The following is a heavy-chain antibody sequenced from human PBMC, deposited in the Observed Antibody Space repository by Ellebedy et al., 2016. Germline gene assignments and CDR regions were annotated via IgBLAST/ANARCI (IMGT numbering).Heavy chain of an antibody. J-gene: IGHJ6*02. D-gene: IGHD1-1*01. Sequence: GGSLRLSCAASGFTFSSYAMSWVRQAPGKGLEWFSAISGSGGSTYYADSVKGRFTISRDNSKNTLYLQMNSLRAEDTAVYYCAKEWRPVQLDHTRYYGMDVWGQGTTVTVSS. CDR3: AKEWRPVQLDHTRYYGMDV. CDR1: GFTFSSYA. V-gene: IGHV3-23*01. CDR2: ISGSGGST.